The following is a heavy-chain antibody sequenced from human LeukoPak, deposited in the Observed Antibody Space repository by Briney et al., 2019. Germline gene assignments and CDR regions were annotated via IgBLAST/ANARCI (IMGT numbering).Heavy chain of an antibody. J-gene: IGHJ4*02. CDR3: ARDLDFYATDY. V-gene: IGHV3-7*01. CDR2: IGKDGTGN. D-gene: IGHD2/OR15-2a*01. Sequence: GGSLRLSCAASGFSLSRYWMSWVRQAPGKGMEWVANIGKDGTGNHYVDSVKGRFTISKDNARNSLYLQMNSLRADDTAVYYCARDLDFYATDYWGQGTLVTVSS. CDR1: GFSLSRYW.